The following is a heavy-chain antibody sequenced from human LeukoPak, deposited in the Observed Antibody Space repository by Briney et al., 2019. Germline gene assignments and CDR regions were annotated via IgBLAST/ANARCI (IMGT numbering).Heavy chain of an antibody. V-gene: IGHV3-48*01. D-gene: IGHD3-3*01. CDR3: ARHQPYYDFWSGYYNAFNY. CDR2: ISSSSSTI. J-gene: IGHJ4*02. CDR1: GFTFSSYS. Sequence: GGSLRLSCAASGFTFSSYSMNWVRQAPGKGLEWVSYISSSSSTIYYADSVKGRFTISRDNAKNSLYLQMNSLRAEDTAVYYCARHQPYYDFWSGYYNAFNYWGQRTLVTVSS.